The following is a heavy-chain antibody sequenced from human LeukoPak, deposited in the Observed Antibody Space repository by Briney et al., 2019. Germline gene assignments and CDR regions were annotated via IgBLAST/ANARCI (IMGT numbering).Heavy chain of an antibody. V-gene: IGHV6-1*01. CDR3: ARLGSGSNY. CDR1: GDSVSGNSAA. CDR2: TYYRSKWYT. Sequence: SQTLSLTCAISGDSVSGNSAAWIRIRQSPSRGLEWLGRTYYRSKWYTEYAVSVKSRITINPDTSKNQFSLQLSSVNPEDTAVYYCARLGSGSNYWGQGTLVTVSS. J-gene: IGHJ4*02. D-gene: IGHD3-10*01.